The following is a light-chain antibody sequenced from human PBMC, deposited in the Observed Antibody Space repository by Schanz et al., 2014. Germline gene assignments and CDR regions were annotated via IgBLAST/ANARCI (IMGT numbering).Light chain of an antibody. V-gene: IGLV1-40*01. CDR3: SSYTITTTWV. CDR1: SSNIGARYA. J-gene: IGLJ3*02. CDR2: GNS. Sequence: QSVLTQPPSVSGAPGQRVTISCTGSSSNIGARYAVHWYQQLPGTAPKLLIYGNSNRPSGVPDRFSGSKSGTSASLAIAGLQADDEADYYCSSYTITTTWVFGGGTKLTVL.